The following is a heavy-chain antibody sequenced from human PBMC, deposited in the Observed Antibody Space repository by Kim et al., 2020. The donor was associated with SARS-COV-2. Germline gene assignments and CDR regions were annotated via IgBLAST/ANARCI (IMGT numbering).Heavy chain of an antibody. V-gene: IGHV4-31*02. J-gene: IGHJ4*02. Sequence: LKSRVTISVDTSKNQFSLKLSAVTAADTAVYYCARVGRGKWFGELLHIDYWGQGTLVTVSS. CDR3: ARVGRGKWFGELLHIDY. D-gene: IGHD3-10*01.